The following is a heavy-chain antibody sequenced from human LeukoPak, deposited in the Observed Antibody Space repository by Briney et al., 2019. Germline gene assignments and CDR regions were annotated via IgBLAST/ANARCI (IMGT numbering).Heavy chain of an antibody. Sequence: ASVKVSCKASGYTFTSYAMNWVRQAPGQGLEWMGWINTNTGNPTYAQGFTGRFVFSLDPSVSTAYLQISSLKAEDTAVYYCARDRLTMVRGVITTRGRAFDIWGQGTMVTVSS. V-gene: IGHV7-4-1*02. CDR1: GYTFTSYA. D-gene: IGHD3-10*01. CDR2: INTNTGNP. J-gene: IGHJ3*02. CDR3: ARDRLTMVRGVITTRGRAFDI.